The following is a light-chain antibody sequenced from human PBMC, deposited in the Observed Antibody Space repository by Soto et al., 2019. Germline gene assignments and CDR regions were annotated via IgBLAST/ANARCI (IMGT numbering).Light chain of an antibody. CDR2: EVS. J-gene: IGLJ3*02. CDR1: SSDVGGHNY. CDR3: SSYAGSNNLV. V-gene: IGLV2-8*01. Sequence: QSVLTQPPSASGSPGQSVTISCTGTSSDVGGHNYVSWYQQHPGKAPKLMIYEVSERPSGVPDRFSGSKSGNTASLTVSGLQAEDEADYYCSSYAGSNNLVFGGGTQLTVL.